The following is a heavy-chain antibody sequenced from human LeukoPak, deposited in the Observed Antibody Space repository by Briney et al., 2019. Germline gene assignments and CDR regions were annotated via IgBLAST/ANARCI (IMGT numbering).Heavy chain of an antibody. CDR2: IYTSGST. CDR1: GGSISSYY. D-gene: IGHD3-9*01. J-gene: IGHJ4*02. CDR3: ARDVVHGDILTGYLRPSGGFDY. Sequence: SETLSLTCTVSGGSISSYYWSWIRQPAGKGLEWIGRIYTSGSTNYNPSLKSRVTMSVDTSKNQFSLKLSSVTAADTAVYYCARDVVHGDILTGYLRPSGGFDYWGQGTLVTVSS. V-gene: IGHV4-4*07.